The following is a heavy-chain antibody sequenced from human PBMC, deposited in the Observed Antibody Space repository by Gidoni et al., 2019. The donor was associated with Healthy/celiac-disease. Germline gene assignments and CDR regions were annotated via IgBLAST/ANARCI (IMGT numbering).Heavy chain of an antibody. CDR2: IKQDGSEK. V-gene: IGHV3-7*01. J-gene: IGHJ4*02. CDR1: GFPFSSYW. D-gene: IGHD3-9*01. Sequence: EVQLVESGGGLVQPGGSLRLSCSASGFPFSSYWMSWVRQAPGKGLEWVANIKQDGSEKYYVDSVKGRFTISRDNAKNSLYLQMNSLRAEDTAVYYCARDLGDYYDILTGFDYWGQGTLVTVSS. CDR3: ARDLGDYYDILTGFDY.